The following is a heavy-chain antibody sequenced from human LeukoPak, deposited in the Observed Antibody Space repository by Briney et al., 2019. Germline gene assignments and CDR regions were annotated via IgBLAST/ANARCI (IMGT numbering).Heavy chain of an antibody. CDR3: ARHGIYYDFWSGYYMGSFDY. CDR2: INHSGST. J-gene: IGHJ4*02. V-gene: IGHV4-34*01. Sequence: PSETLSLTCAVYGGSFSGYYWSWIRQPPGKGLEWIGEINHSGSTNYNPSLKSRVTISVDTSKNQFSLKLSSVTAADTAVYYCARHGIYYDFWSGYYMGSFDYWGQGTLVTVSS. D-gene: IGHD3-3*01. CDR1: GGSFSGYY.